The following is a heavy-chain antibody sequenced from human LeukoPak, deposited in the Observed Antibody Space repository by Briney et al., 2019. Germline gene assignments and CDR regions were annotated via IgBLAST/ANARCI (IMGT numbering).Heavy chain of an antibody. V-gene: IGHV3-23*01. CDR1: GFTLSSYA. J-gene: IGHJ6*02. CDR2: ISGSGGST. CDR3: AKSPANYYYYGMDV. Sequence: GGSLRLSCAASGFTLSSYAMSWVRQAPGKGLEWVSAISGSGGSTYYAGSVKGRFTISRDNSKNTLYLQMNSLRAEDTAVYYCAKSPANYYYYGMDVWGQGTTVTVSS. D-gene: IGHD2-2*01.